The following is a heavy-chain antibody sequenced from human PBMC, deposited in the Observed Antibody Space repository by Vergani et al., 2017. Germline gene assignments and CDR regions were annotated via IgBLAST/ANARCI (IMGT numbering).Heavy chain of an antibody. CDR1: GASIRSSNYY. CDR2: IYYSGRT. CDR3: ARHSTVEWLVKLGWIDP. J-gene: IGHJ5*02. V-gene: IGHV4-39*01. D-gene: IGHD6-19*01. Sequence: QLQLKESGPGLVKPSATLSLTCSVSGASIRSSNYYRGWIRQPPGKGLEWIASIYYSGRTNYNPSLKSRVTISVDTSKNQFSLKLSSVTAAYTAVYFCARHSTVEWLVKLGWIDPWGQGILVTVSS.